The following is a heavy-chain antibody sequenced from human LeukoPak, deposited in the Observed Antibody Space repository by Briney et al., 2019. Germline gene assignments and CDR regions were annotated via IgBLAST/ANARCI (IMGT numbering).Heavy chain of an antibody. J-gene: IGHJ4*03. Sequence: SETLSLTCAVYGGSFSRYYWSWIRQSPGKGLEWIAEIDHRGGTNYNPSVKSRVTTSVDTSKNQFSLKVRSLSAADTAVYYCARGATISETGYFDFWGQGTPVTVSS. CDR2: IDHRGGT. D-gene: IGHD5-24*01. CDR1: GGSFSRYY. CDR3: ARGATISETGYFDF. V-gene: IGHV4-34*01.